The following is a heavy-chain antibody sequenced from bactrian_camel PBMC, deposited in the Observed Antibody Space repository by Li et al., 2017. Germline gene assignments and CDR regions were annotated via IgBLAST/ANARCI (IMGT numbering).Heavy chain of an antibody. D-gene: IGHD7*01. V-gene: IGHV3S40*01. CDR1: TCSFSSYY. CDR2: INSGGFDT. CDR3: VADRRLYATDCELGQCVD. Sequence: VQLVESGGGLVQIGGSLTLSCAASTCSFSSYYMSCVRQAPGKGLEWVSRINSGGFDTYYADSVKGRFTISRDNAKNTLYLQLNSLNSEDTAMYYCVADRRLYATDCELGQCVDWGQGTQVTVS. J-gene: IGHJ4*01.